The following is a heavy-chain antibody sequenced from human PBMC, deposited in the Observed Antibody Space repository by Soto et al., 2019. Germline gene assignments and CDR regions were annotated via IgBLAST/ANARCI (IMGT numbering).Heavy chain of an antibody. D-gene: IGHD3-22*01. J-gene: IGHJ3*02. Sequence: GRSLRLSCAASGFTFSSYGMHWVRQAPGKGLEWVAVIRYDGSNKYYADSVKGRFTISRDNSKNTLYLQMNSLRAEDTGVYYCARDTDYDSSGPVDAFDTWGQGTMVTVSS. CDR1: GFTFSSYG. CDR2: IRYDGSNK. V-gene: IGHV3-33*01. CDR3: ARDTDYDSSGPVDAFDT.